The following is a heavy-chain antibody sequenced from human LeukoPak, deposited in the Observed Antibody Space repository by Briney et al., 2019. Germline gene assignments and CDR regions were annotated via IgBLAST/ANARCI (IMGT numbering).Heavy chain of an antibody. CDR1: GFTFSSYA. CDR3: ARDLHGYSYGYFDY. D-gene: IGHD5-18*01. CDR2: ISYDGSNN. V-gene: IGHV3-30-3*01. Sequence: GGSLRLSCAASGFTFSSYAMHWVRQAPGKGLEWVAVISYDGSNNYYADSVKGRFTISRDNSENTLYLRMNSLRAEDTVSYYCARDLHGYSYGYFDYWGQGTLVTVSS. J-gene: IGHJ4*02.